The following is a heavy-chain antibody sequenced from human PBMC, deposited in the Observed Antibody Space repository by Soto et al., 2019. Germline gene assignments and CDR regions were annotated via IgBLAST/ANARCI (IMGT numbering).Heavy chain of an antibody. J-gene: IGHJ2*01. V-gene: IGHV2-5*02. Sequence: QITLKESGPTLVKPTQTLTLTCTFSGFSLSTSGVGVGWIRQPPGKALEWLALIYWDDDKRYSPSLKSRLTITKDTSKNQVVLTMTNVDPVDTATYYCARNRRLDTNYDSLRTAYFDLWGRGTLVTVSS. D-gene: IGHD3-3*01. CDR1: GFSLSTSGVG. CDR3: ARNRRLDTNYDSLRTAYFDL. CDR2: IYWDDDK.